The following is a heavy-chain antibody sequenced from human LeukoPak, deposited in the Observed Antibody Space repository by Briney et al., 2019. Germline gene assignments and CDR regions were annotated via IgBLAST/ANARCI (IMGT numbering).Heavy chain of an antibody. CDR2: MQEDGSEK. Sequence: GGSLRLSCAASGFTFSTYWMSWVRQAPGEGLEWVANMQEDGSEKYYVDSVKGRFTISRDNARKSLYLQMNSLRAEDTAVYYCARKYSGSYDYWGQGTLVTVSS. V-gene: IGHV3-7*03. D-gene: IGHD1-26*01. CDR3: ARKYSGSYDY. J-gene: IGHJ4*02. CDR1: GFTFSTYW.